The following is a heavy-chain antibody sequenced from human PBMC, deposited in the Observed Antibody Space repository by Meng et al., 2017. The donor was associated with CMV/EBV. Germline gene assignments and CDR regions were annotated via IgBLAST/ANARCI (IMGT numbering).Heavy chain of an antibody. CDR3: ARAQSGSYAPTPFDY. CDR1: GFTFDDYG. Sequence: GESLKISCVASGFTFDDYGMSWVRQAPGKGLEWVSGINWNGGSTGYADSVKGRFTISRDNAKNSLYLQMNSLRAEDTALYYCARAQSGSYAPTPFDYWGQGTLVTVSS. D-gene: IGHD1-26*01. CDR2: INWNGGST. V-gene: IGHV3-20*04. J-gene: IGHJ4*02.